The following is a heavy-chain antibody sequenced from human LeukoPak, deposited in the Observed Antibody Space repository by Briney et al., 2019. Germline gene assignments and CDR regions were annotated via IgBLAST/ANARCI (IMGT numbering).Heavy chain of an antibody. V-gene: IGHV3-74*01. CDR2: ITGDGTNR. D-gene: IGHD3-22*01. J-gene: IGHJ6*02. Sequence: GGYLRLSCAASGFTFSSYWMHWVRQEPGKGLVWVSRITGDGTNRNYADSVKGRFTISRDNAQNTVSLQMSTLRAEDTAVYYCVRDLLDYDVLSGLHHYYMDVWGQGTTVSVSS. CDR1: GFTFSSYW. CDR3: VRDLLDYDVLSGLHHYYMDV.